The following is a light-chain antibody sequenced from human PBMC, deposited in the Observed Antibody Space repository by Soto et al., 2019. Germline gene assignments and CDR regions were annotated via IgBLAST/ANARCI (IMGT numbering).Light chain of an antibody. V-gene: IGLV2-14*01. CDR3: SSYTSSSTYV. CDR2: DVS. CDR1: SSDVGGYNY. Sequence: QSALTQPASVSASPGQSITISCTGNSSDVGGYNYVSWYQQHPGKDPKLMIYDVSNRPSGVSNRFSGSKSGNMASLTISGLQAEDEADYYCSSYTSSSTYVFGTGTKLTVL. J-gene: IGLJ1*01.